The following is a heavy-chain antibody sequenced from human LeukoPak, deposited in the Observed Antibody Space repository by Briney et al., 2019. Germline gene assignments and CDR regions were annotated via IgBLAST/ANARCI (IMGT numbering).Heavy chain of an antibody. CDR1: GYSFTSYW. Sequence: GESLKISCKGSGYSFTSYWIGWVRQMPGKGLEWMGIIYPGDSDTRYSPSFQGQVTISADKSISTAYLQWSSLKASDTAMYYCARLLQGGMAVADWYFDYWGQGTLVTVSS. V-gene: IGHV5-51*01. CDR2: IYPGDSDT. J-gene: IGHJ4*02. CDR3: ARLLQGGMAVADWYFDY. D-gene: IGHD6-19*01.